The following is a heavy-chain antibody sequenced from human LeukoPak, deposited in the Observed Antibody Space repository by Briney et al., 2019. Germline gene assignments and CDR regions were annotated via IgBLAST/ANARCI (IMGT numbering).Heavy chain of an antibody. CDR2: INPSGGST. D-gene: IGHD6-19*01. Sequence: ASVKVSCKASGYTFTRYYMHWVRQAPGQGLEWMGIINPSGGSTSYAQKFQGRVTMTRDTSTSTVYMELSSLRSEDTAVYYCARVGIAVAGNDAFDIWGQGTMVTVSS. CDR3: ARVGIAVAGNDAFDI. CDR1: GYTFTRYY. V-gene: IGHV1-46*01. J-gene: IGHJ3*02.